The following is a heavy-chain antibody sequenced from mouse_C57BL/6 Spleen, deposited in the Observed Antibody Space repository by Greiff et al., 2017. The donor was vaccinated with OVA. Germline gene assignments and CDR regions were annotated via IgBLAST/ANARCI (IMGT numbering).Heavy chain of an antibody. D-gene: IGHD2-1*01. CDR3: ASLYYGNYDDYFDY. CDR2: IDPNSGGT. CDR1: GYTFTSYW. Sequence: HAQLHPPGAALVTPGASLHLSCKASGYTFTSYWMHWVKQRPGRGLEWIGRIDPNSGGTKYNEKFKSKATLTVDKPSSTAYMQLSSLTSEDSAVYYCASLYYGNYDDYFDYWGQGTTLTVSS. V-gene: IGHV1-72*01. J-gene: IGHJ2*01.